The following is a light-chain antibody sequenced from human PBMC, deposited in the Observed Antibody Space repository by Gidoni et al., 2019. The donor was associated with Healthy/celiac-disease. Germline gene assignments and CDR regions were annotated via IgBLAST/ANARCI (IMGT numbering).Light chain of an antibody. CDR1: QSVSSY. J-gene: IGKJ2*01. V-gene: IGKV3-11*01. Sequence: EIVLTQSPATLSLSPGERATLSCRASQSVSSYLAWYQQKPGQAPRLLIYDASNRATGIPARFSGSGSGTDFTLTISSLEPEDCAVYYCQQRSNWPSVYNFGQGTKLEIK. CDR2: DAS. CDR3: QQRSNWPSVYN.